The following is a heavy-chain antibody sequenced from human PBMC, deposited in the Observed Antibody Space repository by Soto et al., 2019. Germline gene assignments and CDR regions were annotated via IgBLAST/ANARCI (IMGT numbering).Heavy chain of an antibody. CDR2: IIPIFGTA. Sequence: SVKVSCKASGGTFSSYAISWVRQAPGQGLEWMGGIIPIFGTANYAQKFQGRVTITADESTSTAYMELSSLRSEDTAVYYCARTDIVVVVAATYYYYGMDVWGQGTTVTVSS. J-gene: IGHJ6*02. D-gene: IGHD2-15*01. CDR1: GGTFSSYA. CDR3: ARTDIVVVVAATYYYYGMDV. V-gene: IGHV1-69*13.